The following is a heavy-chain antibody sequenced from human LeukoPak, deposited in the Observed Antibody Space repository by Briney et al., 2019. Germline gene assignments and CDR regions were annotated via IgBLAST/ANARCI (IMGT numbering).Heavy chain of an antibody. CDR3: ARVGRGYCRSTSCYVYDY. Sequence: GGSLRLSCAASGFSFSSYTMNWVSQAPGKGLEWVSSISSSSTYIDYADSVKGRFTISRDNAKNSLYLQMNSLRAEDTAVYYCARVGRGYCRSTSCYVYDYWGQGTLVTVSS. J-gene: IGHJ4*02. V-gene: IGHV3-21*01. D-gene: IGHD2-2*01. CDR1: GFSFSSYT. CDR2: ISSSSTYI.